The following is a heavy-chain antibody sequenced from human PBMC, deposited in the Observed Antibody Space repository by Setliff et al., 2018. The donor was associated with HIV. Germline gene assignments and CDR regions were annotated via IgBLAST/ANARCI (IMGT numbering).Heavy chain of an antibody. J-gene: IGHJ4*02. CDR3: ARGALLAVFDFDH. Sequence: ASVKVSCKASGYTFTGYYVHWVRQVPGQGLEWMGWINPHSGGTNYAQKFQGRVTMTRDTSISTAYMELSGLRSDDTAVYFCARGALLAVFDFDHWGQGTQVTSPQ. D-gene: IGHD3-10*01. CDR1: GYTFTGYY. CDR2: INPHSGGT. V-gene: IGHV1-2*02.